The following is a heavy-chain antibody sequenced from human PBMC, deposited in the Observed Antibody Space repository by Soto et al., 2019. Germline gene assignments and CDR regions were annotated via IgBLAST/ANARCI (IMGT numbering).Heavy chain of an antibody. V-gene: IGHV3-21*01. CDR2: ISSSSSYI. J-gene: IGHJ6*02. CDR1: GFTFSSYS. CDR3: ARDLQTYYYGSGSYIVDYGMEV. D-gene: IGHD3-10*01. Sequence: PGGSLRLSCAASGFTFSSYSMNCVRQAPWKGLEWVSSISSSSSYIYYADSVKGRFTISRDNAKNSLYMQMNSLRAEDTAVYYCARDLQTYYYGSGSYIVDYGMEVWGEGT.